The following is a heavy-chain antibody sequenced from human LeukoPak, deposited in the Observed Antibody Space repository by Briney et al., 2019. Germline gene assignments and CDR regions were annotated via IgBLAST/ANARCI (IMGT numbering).Heavy chain of an antibody. D-gene: IGHD3-10*01. V-gene: IGHV4-39*07. J-gene: IGHJ4*02. Sequence: PSETLSLTCTVSGGSISNYYWGWIRQPPGEGLEWIGSIYYSGSTYYNSSLQSRVTISLDTSKNQFSLKLNSVTAADTAVYYCASHYGSGSFYSPFDYWGQGTLVTVSS. CDR3: ASHYGSGSFYSPFDY. CDR2: IYYSGST. CDR1: GGSISNYY.